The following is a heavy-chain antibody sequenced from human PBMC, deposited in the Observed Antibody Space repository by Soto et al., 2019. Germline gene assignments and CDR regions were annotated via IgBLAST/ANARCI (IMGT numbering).Heavy chain of an antibody. CDR1: GFTFSNYD. CDR2: RSSSGVIT. J-gene: IGHJ4*02. V-gene: IGHV3-23*01. CDR3: VAHDMTILDY. Sequence: EVQLLESGGGLVQPGGSLRLSCAASGFTFSNYDISWFRQAPGKGLEWLSARSSSGVITVYADSAKGRFTISRDNSKKNPYLQKNSRRAEDTAVEYCVAHDMTILDYWGQGTLVTVSS. D-gene: IGHD2-21*01.